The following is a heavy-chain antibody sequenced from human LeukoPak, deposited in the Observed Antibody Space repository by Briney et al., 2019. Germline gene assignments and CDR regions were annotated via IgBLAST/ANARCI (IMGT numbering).Heavy chain of an antibody. CDR3: ARLVGSSWYREVLRGRDY. CDR2: IYYSGST. Sequence: SETLSLTCAVYGGSFRGYSWTWIRQPPGKGLEWIGYIYYSGSTYYNPSLKSRVTMSVDTSKNQFSLKLTSVTAADTAVYYCARLVGSSWYREVLRGRDYWGQGTLVTVSS. D-gene: IGHD6-13*01. CDR1: GGSFRGYS. V-gene: IGHV4-34*01. J-gene: IGHJ4*02.